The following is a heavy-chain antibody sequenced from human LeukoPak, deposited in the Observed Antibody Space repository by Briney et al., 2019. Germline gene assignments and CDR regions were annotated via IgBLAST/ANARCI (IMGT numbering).Heavy chain of an antibody. CDR3: ARHEVVVVVAAMDYYYYYYMDV. CDR1: GFTFSSYE. D-gene: IGHD2-15*01. Sequence: PGGSLRLSCAASGFTFSSYEMNWVRQAPGKGLEWVSYISSSGSTIYYADSVKGRFTISRDNAKNSLYLQMNSLRAEDTAVYYCARHEVVVVVAAMDYYYYYYMDVWGKGTTVTVAS. V-gene: IGHV3-48*03. CDR2: ISSSGSTI. J-gene: IGHJ6*03.